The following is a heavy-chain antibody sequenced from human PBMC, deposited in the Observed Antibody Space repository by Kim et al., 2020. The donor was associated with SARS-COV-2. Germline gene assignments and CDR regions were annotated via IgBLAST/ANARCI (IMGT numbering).Heavy chain of an antibody. D-gene: IGHD2-21*01. V-gene: IGHV3-21*01. CDR2: ISKGGSYI. J-gene: IGHJ6*02. CDR3: ARDGASGQCGGGECLSDNDGMDV. Sequence: GGSLRLSCAASGFTFNTYSMNWVRQAPGKGLEWVASISKGGSYIYYGDPVKDRFTISRDNAKNSVSLQMSSLRAEDTGVYYCARDGASGQCGGGECLSDNDGMDVWGQGTTVTVSS. CDR1: GFTFNTYS.